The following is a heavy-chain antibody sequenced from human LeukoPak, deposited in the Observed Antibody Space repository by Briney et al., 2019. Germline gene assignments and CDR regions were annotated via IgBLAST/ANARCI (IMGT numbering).Heavy chain of an antibody. Sequence: TSETLSLTCTVSGGSISSYYWSWIRQPPGKGLEWIGYIYYSGSTNYNPSLKSRVTISVDTSKNQFSLKLSSVTAADTAVYYCARVGYDFWSGYPSGWFDPWGQGTLVTVSS. V-gene: IGHV4-59*01. J-gene: IGHJ5*02. D-gene: IGHD3-3*01. CDR1: GGSISSYY. CDR2: IYYSGST. CDR3: ARVGYDFWSGYPSGWFDP.